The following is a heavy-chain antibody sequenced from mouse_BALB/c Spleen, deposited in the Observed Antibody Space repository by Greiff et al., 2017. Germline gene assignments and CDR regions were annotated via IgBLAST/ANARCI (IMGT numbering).Heavy chain of an antibody. CDR2: ISSGSSTI. D-gene: IGHD1-1*01. Sequence: DVHLVESGGGLVQPGGSRKLSCAASGFTFSSFGMHWVRQAPEKGLEWVAYISSGSSTIYYADTVKGRFTISRDNPKNTLFLQMTSLRSEDTAMYYCARSPYYYGSSPAWFAYWGQGTLVTVSA. V-gene: IGHV5-17*02. CDR1: GFTFSSFG. J-gene: IGHJ3*01. CDR3: ARSPYYYGSSPAWFAY.